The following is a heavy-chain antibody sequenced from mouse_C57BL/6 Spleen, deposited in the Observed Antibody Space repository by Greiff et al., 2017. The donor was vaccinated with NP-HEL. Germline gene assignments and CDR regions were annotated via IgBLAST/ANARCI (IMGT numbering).Heavy chain of an antibody. CDR1: GYTFTSYW. CDR3: ARSDITTVVRGYFDV. J-gene: IGHJ1*03. Sequence: QVQLQQPGAELVKPGASVKLSCKASGYTFTSYWMHWVKQRPGRGLEWIGRIDPNSGGTKYNEKFKSKATLTVDKPSSTAYMQLSSLTSEDSAVYYCARSDITTVVRGYFDVWGTGTTVTVSS. V-gene: IGHV1-72*01. D-gene: IGHD1-1*01. CDR2: IDPNSGGT.